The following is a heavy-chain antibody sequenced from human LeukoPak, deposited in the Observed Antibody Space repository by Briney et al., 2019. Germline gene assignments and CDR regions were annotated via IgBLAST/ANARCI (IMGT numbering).Heavy chain of an antibody. D-gene: IGHD4-17*01. CDR1: GYTFTSYI. V-gene: IGHV1-18*01. CDR3: ARDDYGDSVGGAFDI. Sequence: ASVKVSCKASGYTFTSYIISWVRQAPGQGLEWMGWINAYNGNTDYAQRVQGRVTMTTDTSTSTAYMELRSLRSDDTAVYYCARDDYGDSVGGAFDIWGQGTMVTVSS. CDR2: INAYNGNT. J-gene: IGHJ3*02.